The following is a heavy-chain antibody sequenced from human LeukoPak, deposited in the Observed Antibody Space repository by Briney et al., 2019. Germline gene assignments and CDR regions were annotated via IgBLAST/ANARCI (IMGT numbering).Heavy chain of an antibody. CDR3: AKNSGYSWQYFFDY. Sequence: GGSLRLSCAASGFTFSNYAMSWVRQAPGKGLEWVSAISGGGGPTYYADSVKGRFTISRDNSKNTLYLQMNSLRAEDAAVYFGAKNSGYSWQYFFDYWGQGTLVTVSS. D-gene: IGHD6-25*01. J-gene: IGHJ4*02. CDR2: ISGGGGPT. V-gene: IGHV3-23*01. CDR1: GFTFSNYA.